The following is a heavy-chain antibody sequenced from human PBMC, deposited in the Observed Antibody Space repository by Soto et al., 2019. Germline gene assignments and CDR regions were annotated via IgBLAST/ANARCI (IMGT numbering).Heavy chain of an antibody. CDR3: ARSASGYRTPLNAFDI. D-gene: IGHD3-22*01. CDR1: GFTVSSNY. Sequence: GGSLRLSCAASGFTVSSNYMSWVRQAPGKGLEWVSVIYSGGSTYYADSVKGRFTISRDNSKNTLYLQMNSLRAEDTAVYYCARSASGYRTPLNAFDIWGQGTMVTVSS. J-gene: IGHJ3*02. CDR2: IYSGGST. V-gene: IGHV3-53*01.